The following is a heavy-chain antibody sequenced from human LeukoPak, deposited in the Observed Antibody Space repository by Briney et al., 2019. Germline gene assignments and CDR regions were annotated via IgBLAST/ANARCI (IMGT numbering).Heavy chain of an antibody. V-gene: IGHV3-30*18. CDR3: AKEDVVGADFDY. J-gene: IGHJ4*02. D-gene: IGHD1-26*01. CDR2: ISYDGSNK. CDR1: GFTFSSYG. Sequence: GGSLRLSCAASGFTFSSYGMHWVRQAPGKGLEWVAVISYDGSNKYYADSVKGRFTISRDNSKNTLYLQMNRLRAEDTALYYCAKEDVVGADFDYWGREPWSPSPQ.